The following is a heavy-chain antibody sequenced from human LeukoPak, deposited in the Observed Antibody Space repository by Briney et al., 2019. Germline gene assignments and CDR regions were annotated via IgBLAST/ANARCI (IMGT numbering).Heavy chain of an antibody. V-gene: IGHV1-8*01. D-gene: IGHD3-22*01. CDR1: GYIFTSYD. CDR2: MNPNRGNT. J-gene: IGHJ4*02. CDR3: ARGYYDTNGYYYRLDF. Sequence: ASVKVSCKASGYIFTSYDINWVRQATGQGREGMGWMNPNRGNTSYAQNFQGRVNMTRNTSISTAYMELSSLRSEDTAVYYCARGYYDTNGYYYRLDFWGQGTLLTVSS.